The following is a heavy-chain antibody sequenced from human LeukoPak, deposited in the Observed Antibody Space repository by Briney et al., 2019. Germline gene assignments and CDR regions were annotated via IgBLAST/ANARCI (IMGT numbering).Heavy chain of an antibody. CDR3: TTNGYTYGFPFDN. CDR2: IRSKANSYAT. Sequence: GGSLRLSCAASGFTFTGSAMHWVRQASGKGLEWVGNIRSKANSYATAYAASVNGRFTISRDDSRNTAYLQMNSLKTEDTAVYFCTTNGYTYGFPFDNWGQGTLVTVSS. J-gene: IGHJ4*02. CDR1: GFTFTGSA. D-gene: IGHD5-18*01. V-gene: IGHV3-73*01.